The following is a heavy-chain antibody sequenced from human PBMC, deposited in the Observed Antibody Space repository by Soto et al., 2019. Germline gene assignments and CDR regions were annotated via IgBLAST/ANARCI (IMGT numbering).Heavy chain of an antibody. CDR3: ARTSRFDC. CDR2: INHSGST. CDR1: FGSFGVYY. D-gene: IGHD6-6*01. V-gene: IGHV4-34*01. J-gene: IGHJ4*02. Sequence: QVQLQQWGAGRLRPSETLSLTCAVNFGSFGVYYWSGIRHPPGKGLEWIGEINHSGSTNYNPSLKSRVTMSVDTSKNQFSLKLSSVTAADTAVYYCARTSRFDCWGQGTLVTVSS.